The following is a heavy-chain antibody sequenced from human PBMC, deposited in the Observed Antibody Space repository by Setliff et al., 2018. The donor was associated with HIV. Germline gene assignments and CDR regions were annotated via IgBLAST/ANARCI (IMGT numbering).Heavy chain of an antibody. CDR3: ARAPSCADSWCYMYYYYYYGMDV. CDR1: GGSISSGSYY. D-gene: IGHD2-8*01. Sequence: SETLSLTCTVSGGSISSGSYYWNWMRQPAGKRLEWTGRVYTSGSTNYNSSLKSRVTISLDTSKKQFSLRLNSVTAADTGVYYCARAPSCADSWCYMYYYYYYGMDVWGLGTTVTVSS. V-gene: IGHV4-61*02. J-gene: IGHJ6*02. CDR2: VYTSGST.